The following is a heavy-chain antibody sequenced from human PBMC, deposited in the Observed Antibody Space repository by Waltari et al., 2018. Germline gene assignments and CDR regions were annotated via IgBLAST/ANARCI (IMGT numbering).Heavy chain of an antibody. CDR3: ARIQEWELRDAFDI. Sequence: QVQLVQSGAEVKKPGASVKVSCKASGYTFTGYYMHWVRQAPGQGLEWMGWSNPNSGGTNYAQKVQGRVAMTRDTSISTAYMELGRLRSDDTAVYYCARIQEWELRDAFDIWGQGTMVTVSS. D-gene: IGHD1-26*01. CDR1: GYTFTGYY. J-gene: IGHJ3*02. V-gene: IGHV1-2*02. CDR2: SNPNSGGT.